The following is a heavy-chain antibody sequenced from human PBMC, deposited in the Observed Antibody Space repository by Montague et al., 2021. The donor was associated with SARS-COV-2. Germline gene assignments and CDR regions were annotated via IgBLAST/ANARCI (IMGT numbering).Heavy chain of an antibody. CDR1: GFTFSSYG. CDR3: VRDPLEVGYRYGIDY. J-gene: IGHJ4*01. Sequence: SLRLSCAASGFTFSSYGMHWVRQAPGKGLEWVAVIRYDGSKKYYADSVKGRFTISRDNSKNTLYLQMNSLRAEDTAVYYCVRDPLEVGYRYGIDYWGQGTLVAVSS. D-gene: IGHD5-18*01. CDR2: IRYDGSKK. V-gene: IGHV3-33*01.